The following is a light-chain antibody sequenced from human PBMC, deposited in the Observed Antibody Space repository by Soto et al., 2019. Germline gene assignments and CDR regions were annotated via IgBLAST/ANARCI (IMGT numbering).Light chain of an antibody. V-gene: IGKV3-20*01. CDR1: QIVSSSY. Sequence: EIVFTQSPGIGSLSLGEGATLSCMASQIVSSSYLAWYQQKPGQAPRLLIYGASSRATGIPDRFSGSGSGTDFTLTISRLEPEDFAVYYCQQHGSSPPDTFGGGTKVDIK. CDR3: QQHGSSPPDT. J-gene: IGKJ4*01. CDR2: GAS.